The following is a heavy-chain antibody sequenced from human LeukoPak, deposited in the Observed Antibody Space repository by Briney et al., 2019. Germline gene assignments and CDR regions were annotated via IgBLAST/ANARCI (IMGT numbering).Heavy chain of an antibody. V-gene: IGHV3-74*01. CDR3: ATCIAAAGTLDY. J-gene: IGHJ4*02. D-gene: IGHD6-13*01. CDR1: GFTFSSHW. CDR2: INSDGSRT. Sequence: GGSLRLSCAASGFTFSSHWMHWVRQGPGKGLVWVSRINSDGSRTIYADSVKGRFTISRDSAKNTLYLQMNSLRAEDTAVYYCATCIAAAGTLDYWGQGTLVTVSS.